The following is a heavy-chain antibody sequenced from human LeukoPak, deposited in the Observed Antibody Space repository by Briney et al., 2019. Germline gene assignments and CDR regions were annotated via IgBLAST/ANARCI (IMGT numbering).Heavy chain of an antibody. V-gene: IGHV3-23*01. CDR1: GFTFSGYA. J-gene: IGHJ4*02. D-gene: IGHD6-13*01. CDR2: ISIGGGVT. Sequence: GGSLRLSCAASGFTFSGYAMTWVRQAPGKGLEWVSSISIGGGVTFYADSVKGRFTISRDDSKNTLFLQMNSLRADDTALYYCARGASSTYGVDFWGQGTLATVSS. CDR3: ARGASSTYGVDF.